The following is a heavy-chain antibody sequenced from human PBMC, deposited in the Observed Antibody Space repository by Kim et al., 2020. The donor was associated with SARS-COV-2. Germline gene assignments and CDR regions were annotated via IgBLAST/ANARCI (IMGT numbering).Heavy chain of an antibody. CDR2: T. Sequence: TNDNPSLKSRLTMSVDTSKRQFSLRLRSVTAADTALYYCAAGNGWLDFWGQGILVTVSS. J-gene: IGHJ4*02. CDR3: AAGNGWLDF. D-gene: IGHD6-25*01. V-gene: IGHV4-4*08.